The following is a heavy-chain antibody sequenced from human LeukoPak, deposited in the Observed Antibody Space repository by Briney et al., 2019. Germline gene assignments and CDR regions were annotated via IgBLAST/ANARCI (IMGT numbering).Heavy chain of an antibody. V-gene: IGHV4-61*02. D-gene: IGHD5-24*01. J-gene: IGHJ4*02. CDR2: IYTSGST. CDR1: GGSISSGSYY. CDR3: AREVVEMAIIGGVDY. Sequence: TSETLSLTCTVSGGSISSGSYYWSWIRQPAGKGLEWIGRIYTSGSTNYNPSLKSRVTISVDTSKNQFSLKLSSVTAADTAVYYCAREVVEMAIIGGVDYWGQGTLVTVSS.